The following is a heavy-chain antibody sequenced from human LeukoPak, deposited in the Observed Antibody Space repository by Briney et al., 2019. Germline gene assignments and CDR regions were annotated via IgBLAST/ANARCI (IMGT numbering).Heavy chain of an antibody. CDR1: GYSISSGYY. D-gene: IGHD1-26*01. CDR2: IYHSGST. CDR3: ASIIVGATTRFDY. J-gene: IGHJ4*02. Sequence: PSETLSLTCAVSGYSISSGYYWGWIRQPPGKGLEWIGSIYHSGSTYYNPSLKSRVTISVDTSKNQFSLKLSSVTAAGTAVYYCASIIVGATTRFDYWGQGTLVTVSS. V-gene: IGHV4-38-2*01.